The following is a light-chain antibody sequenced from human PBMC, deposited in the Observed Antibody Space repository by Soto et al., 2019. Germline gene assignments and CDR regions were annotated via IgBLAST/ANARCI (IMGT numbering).Light chain of an antibody. CDR3: QQYNNWPIT. J-gene: IGKJ5*01. V-gene: IGKV3-20*01. CDR2: GAS. Sequence: EIVFTQSPGTLSFSPGEKATLSCRASQSVSSSYLAWYQQKPGQAPRLLIYGASSRATGIPDRFSGSGSGTDFTLTISSLQSEDFAVYYCQQYNNWPITFGQGTRLEIK. CDR1: QSVSSSY.